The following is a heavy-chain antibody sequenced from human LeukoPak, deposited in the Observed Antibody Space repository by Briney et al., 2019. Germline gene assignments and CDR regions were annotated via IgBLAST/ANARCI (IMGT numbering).Heavy chain of an antibody. V-gene: IGHV3-33*05. CDR1: GFTFSTYG. CDR2: IVGDGSKA. D-gene: IGHD7-27*01. CDR3: ARDSITGDNSLDF. J-gene: IGHJ4*02. Sequence: GRSLRLSCAASGFTFSTYGMQWVRQAPGKGLDWVAVIVGDGSKAHCADSVRGRFTVSRDNSKNTLYLQMNSLRAEDTAVYYCARDSITGDNSLDFWGRGTLVTVSS.